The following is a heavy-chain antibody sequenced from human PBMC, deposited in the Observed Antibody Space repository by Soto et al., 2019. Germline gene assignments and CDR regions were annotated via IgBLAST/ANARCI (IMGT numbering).Heavy chain of an antibody. CDR1: GGSISSGGYY. Sequence: QVQLQESGPGLVKASQTLFLTCTVSGGSISSGGYYWSWIRQHPGKGLEWIGYIYYNGNTYYNPSLKSRITISLDTSKDQVSLKLTSVTAADTAVYYGAGGSSKSWFVPCGQGTLVTVSS. D-gene: IGHD6-6*01. CDR3: AGGSSKSWFVP. V-gene: IGHV4-31*03. CDR2: IYYNGNT. J-gene: IGHJ5*02.